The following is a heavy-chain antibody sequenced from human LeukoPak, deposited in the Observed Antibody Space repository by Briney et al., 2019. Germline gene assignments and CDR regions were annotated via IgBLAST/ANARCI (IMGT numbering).Heavy chain of an antibody. V-gene: IGHV1-18*01. J-gene: IGHJ6*03. Sequence: ASVKVSCKASGYTFTSYGISWVRQAPGQGLEWMGWISAYNGNTNYAQKLQGRVTMTTDTSTSTAYMVLRSLRSDDTAVYYCARGAGRSSSWYDYYYYYYMDVWGKGTTVTVSS. CDR3: ARGAGRSSSWYDYYYYYYMDV. D-gene: IGHD6-13*01. CDR2: ISAYNGNT. CDR1: GYTFTSYG.